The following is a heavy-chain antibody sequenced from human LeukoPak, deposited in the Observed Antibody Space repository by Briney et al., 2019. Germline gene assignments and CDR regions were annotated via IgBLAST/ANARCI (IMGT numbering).Heavy chain of an antibody. CDR3: ARIEREDYYDSSGYPDY. V-gene: IGHV3-21*01. Sequence: PGGSLRLSCAASGFTFSSYSMNWVRQAPGKGLEWVSSISSSSSYIYCADSVKGRFTISRDNAKNSLYLQMNSLRAEDTAVYYCARIEREDYYDSSGYPDYWGQGTLVTVSS. CDR2: ISSSSSYI. J-gene: IGHJ4*02. D-gene: IGHD3-22*01. CDR1: GFTFSSYS.